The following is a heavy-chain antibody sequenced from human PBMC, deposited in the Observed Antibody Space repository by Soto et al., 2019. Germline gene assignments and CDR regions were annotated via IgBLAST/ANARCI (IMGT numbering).Heavy chain of an antibody. Sequence: QVQLVQSGAEVKKPGASVKVSCKASGYTFTSYGISWVRQAPGQGLEWMGWISAYNGNTNYAQKLQGRVTMTTDTSTSTAYMELRSLESDDTAVYYCARDLDDYGDYPRGYFHYGGQGTLVTVSS. CDR1: GYTFTSYG. V-gene: IGHV1-18*01. J-gene: IGHJ4*02. CDR2: ISAYNGNT. D-gene: IGHD4-17*01. CDR3: ARDLDDYGDYPRGYFHY.